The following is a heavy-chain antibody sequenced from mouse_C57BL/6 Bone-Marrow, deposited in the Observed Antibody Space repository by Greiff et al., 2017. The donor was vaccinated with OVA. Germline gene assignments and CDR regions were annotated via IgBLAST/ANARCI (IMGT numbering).Heavy chain of an antibody. CDR3: ARGGWLLTFAY. D-gene: IGHD2-3*01. CDR1: GYTFTNYL. Sequence: QVQLKQSGAELVRPGTSVKMSCKASGYTFTNYLIEWVKQRPGQGLEWIGVINPGSGGTNYNEKFKGKATLTADKSSSTAYMQLSSLTSEDSAVYFCARGGWLLTFAYWGQGTLVTVSA. CDR2: INPGSGGT. J-gene: IGHJ3*01. V-gene: IGHV1-54*01.